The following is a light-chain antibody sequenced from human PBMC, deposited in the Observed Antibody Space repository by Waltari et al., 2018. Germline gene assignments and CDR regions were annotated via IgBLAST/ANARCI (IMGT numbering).Light chain of an antibody. CDR1: QSINTY. J-gene: IGKJ3*01. Sequence: DIQMTQSPSPLSVSIGDRVTITCRASQSINTYLTWYRQRPGKAPESLIYYATNLARGVPSRFTGSRSGREYTRTISSLQAEDVATYYCQQYHSAPFTFGAGTKLDIK. CDR2: YAT. V-gene: IGKV1-16*01. CDR3: QQYHSAPFT.